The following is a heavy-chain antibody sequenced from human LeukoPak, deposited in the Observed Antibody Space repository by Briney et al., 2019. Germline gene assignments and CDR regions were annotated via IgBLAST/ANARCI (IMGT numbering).Heavy chain of an antibody. CDR3: ARRSPLDY. Sequence: GGSLRLSCAASGFTFSSYWISWVRQAPGKGREWVANIKQDGSEKYYVDSVKGRFTISRDNAKNSLYLQMNSLRAEDTAVYYCARRSPLDYWGQGTLVTVSS. V-gene: IGHV3-7*01. J-gene: IGHJ4*02. CDR2: IKQDGSEK. CDR1: GFTFSSYW.